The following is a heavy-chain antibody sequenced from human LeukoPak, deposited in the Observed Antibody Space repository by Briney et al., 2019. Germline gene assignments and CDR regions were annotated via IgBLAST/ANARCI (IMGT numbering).Heavy chain of an antibody. J-gene: IGHJ4*02. V-gene: IGHV4-39*01. CDR1: GGSISSFIYY. CDR2: ISSSGSA. CDR3: ARHSRSVDYGSGSYTWDY. D-gene: IGHD3-10*01. Sequence: SETLSLTCTVSGGSISSFIYYWGWIRQPPEKALEWIGTISSSGSAYYNLSLKSRVTISVDSSRNQFSLKLSSVTAADTALYYRARHSRSVDYGSGSYTWDYWGQGSLVTVSS.